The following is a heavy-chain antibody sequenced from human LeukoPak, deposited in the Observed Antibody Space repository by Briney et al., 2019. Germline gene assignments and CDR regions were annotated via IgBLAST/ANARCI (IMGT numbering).Heavy chain of an antibody. D-gene: IGHD6-19*01. V-gene: IGHV3-30*04. CDR2: ISYDASNK. CDR1: GFTFSSYA. J-gene: IGHJ5*02. CDR3: ARSGWYSSGFDP. Sequence: GGSLRLSCAASGFTFSSYAMHWVRQAPGKGLEWVAVISYDASNKYYADSVKGRFTISRDNSKNTLHLQMNSLRAEDTAVYFCARSGWYSSGFDPWGQGTLVTVSS.